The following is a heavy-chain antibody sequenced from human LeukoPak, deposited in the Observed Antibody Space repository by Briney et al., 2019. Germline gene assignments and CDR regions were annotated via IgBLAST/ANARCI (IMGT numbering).Heavy chain of an antibody. CDR3: ARTSLHYFGSGSYSLDVFDI. CDR2: ITSDGSKK. D-gene: IGHD3-10*01. J-gene: IGHJ3*02. CDR1: GFTFTTYA. V-gene: IGHV3-30-3*01. Sequence: WGSLRLSCAASGFTFTTYALHWVRQVPAPGLERVAAITSDGSKKYYANSVKGRFTISRDNSKNTLYLQMNSLRADDTAVYFCARTSLHYFGSGSYSLDVFDIWGQGTMVTVSS.